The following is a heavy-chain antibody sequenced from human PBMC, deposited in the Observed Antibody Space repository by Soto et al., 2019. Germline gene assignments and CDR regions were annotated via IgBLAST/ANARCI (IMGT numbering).Heavy chain of an antibody. CDR2: ISYDGTDE. CDR3: ARSPYGGNWFDP. D-gene: IGHD3-10*01. Sequence: GGSLRLSCAASGFSFSSYGMHWVRQAPGKGLEWVAMISYDGTDEYYAHSVKGRFTISRDNAKNTLYLQMNSLRVEDTAVYYCARSPYGGNWFDPWGQGTLVTVSS. V-gene: IGHV3-30*03. CDR1: GFSFSSYG. J-gene: IGHJ5*02.